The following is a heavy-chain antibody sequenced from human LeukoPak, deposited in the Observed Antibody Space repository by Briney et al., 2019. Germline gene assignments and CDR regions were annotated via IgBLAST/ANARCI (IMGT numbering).Heavy chain of an antibody. CDR3: ASRFLGRDY. Sequence: SETLSLTCAVYGGSFSGYYWSWIRQPPGKGLEWIGEIYHSGSTNYNPSLKSRVTISVDKSKNQFSLKLSSVTAADTAVYYCASRFLGRDYWGQGTLVTVSS. CDR2: IYHSGST. D-gene: IGHD2-21*01. V-gene: IGHV4-34*01. J-gene: IGHJ4*02. CDR1: GGSFSGYY.